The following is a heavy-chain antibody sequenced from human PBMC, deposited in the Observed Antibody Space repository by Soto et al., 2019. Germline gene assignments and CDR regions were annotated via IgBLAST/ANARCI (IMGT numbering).Heavy chain of an antibody. Sequence: QVQLVQSGAEVKKPGSSVKVSCKASGGTFGSYAISWVRQSPGQGLEWMGGIIPIPGTANYAQKFQGRVTSAADESTSTAYLELRSLRSEDTAVYYCARSQGSSTSLEIYYYYYYGMDVWGQGTTVTVSS. D-gene: IGHD2-2*01. CDR2: IIPIPGTA. V-gene: IGHV1-69*01. CDR3: ARSQGSSTSLEIYYYYYYGMDV. CDR1: GGTFGSYA. J-gene: IGHJ6*02.